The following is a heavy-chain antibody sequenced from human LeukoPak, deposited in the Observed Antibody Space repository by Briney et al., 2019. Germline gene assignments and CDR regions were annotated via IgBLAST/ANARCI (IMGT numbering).Heavy chain of an antibody. CDR2: ISYDGSNK. Sequence: GRSLRLSCAASGFTFSSYGMHWVRQAPGKGLEWVAVISYDGSNKYYADPVKGRFTISRDNSKNTLYLQMNSLRAEDTAVYFCAKFPTVVRGAHIGYYGMDVWGKGTTVTVSS. CDR3: AKFPTVVRGAHIGYYGMDV. J-gene: IGHJ6*04. D-gene: IGHD3-10*01. V-gene: IGHV3-30*18. CDR1: GFTFSSYG.